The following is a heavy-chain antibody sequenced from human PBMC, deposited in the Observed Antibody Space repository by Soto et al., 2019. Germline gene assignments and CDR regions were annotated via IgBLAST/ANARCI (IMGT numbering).Heavy chain of an antibody. D-gene: IGHD1-7*01. Sequence: EVQLVESGGGLVQPGGSLRLSCAGSGFTFSDYYIDWVRHAPGKWLEWVGRSRDKGNSYSTDYAASVKGRFTVSRDASKNSLYLQMNSLKTEDTALYYCTRSIVGTTSSDYWGQGTLVTVSS. CDR3: TRSIVGTTSSDY. CDR2: SRDKGNSYST. V-gene: IGHV3-72*01. J-gene: IGHJ4*02. CDR1: GFTFSDYY.